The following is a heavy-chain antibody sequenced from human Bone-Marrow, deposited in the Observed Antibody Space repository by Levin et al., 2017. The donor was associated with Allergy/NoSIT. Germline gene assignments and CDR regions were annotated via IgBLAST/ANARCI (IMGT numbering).Heavy chain of an antibody. V-gene: IGHV3-66*01. D-gene: IGHD3-22*01. CDR3: VRDGDYETSGYFDY. Sequence: HSGGSLRLSCAASGFTVSANYMSWVRQAPGKGLEWVSVLYSGGDTYYADSVKGRFTVSRDKSKNTLYLRMNSLRAEDTAVYYCVRDGDYETSGYFDYWGQGTLVTVSS. J-gene: IGHJ4*02. CDR2: LYSGGDT. CDR1: GFTVSANY.